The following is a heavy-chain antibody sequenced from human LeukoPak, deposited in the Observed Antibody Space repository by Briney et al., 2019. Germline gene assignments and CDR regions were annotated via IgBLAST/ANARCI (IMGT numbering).Heavy chain of an antibody. CDR1: GGSFSGYY. J-gene: IGHJ4*02. Sequence: SETLFLTCAVYGGSFSGYYWSWIRQPPGKGLEWIGEINHSGSTNYNPSLKSRVTISVDTSKNQFSLKLSSVTAADTAVYYCARAVDTAMVGQYYFDYWGQGTLVTVSS. V-gene: IGHV4-34*01. CDR3: ARAVDTAMVGQYYFDY. D-gene: IGHD5-18*01. CDR2: INHSGST.